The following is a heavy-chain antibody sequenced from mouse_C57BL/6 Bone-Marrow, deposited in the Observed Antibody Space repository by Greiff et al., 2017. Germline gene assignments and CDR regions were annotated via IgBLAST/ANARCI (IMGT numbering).Heavy chain of an antibody. V-gene: IGHV1-42*01. CDR1: GYSFTGYY. CDR3: ARSSGGWLLPGFAY. CDR2: INPSTGGT. D-gene: IGHD2-3*01. Sequence: VQLQQSGPELVKPGASVKISCKASGYSFTGYYMNWVKQSPEKSLEWIGEINPSTGGTTYNQKFKAKATLTVDKSSSTAYMQLKSLTAEDSAVYYCARSSGGWLLPGFAYWGQGTLVTVSA. J-gene: IGHJ3*01.